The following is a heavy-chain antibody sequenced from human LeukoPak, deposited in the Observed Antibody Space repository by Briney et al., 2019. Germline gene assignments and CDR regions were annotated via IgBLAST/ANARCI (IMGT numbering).Heavy chain of an antibody. D-gene: IGHD3-10*01. J-gene: IGHJ4*02. V-gene: IGHV5-51*01. CDR1: GYSFSTYW. CDR3: ARQGGVWFGELFSDY. CDR2: IYPGDSET. Sequence: GESLKISCKASGYSFSTYWIGWVRQMPGKGLEWMGIIYPGDSETRFSPSFQGQVIISADKSISSAYLQWSSLKASDTAMYYCARQGGVWFGELFSDYWGQGTLVTVSS.